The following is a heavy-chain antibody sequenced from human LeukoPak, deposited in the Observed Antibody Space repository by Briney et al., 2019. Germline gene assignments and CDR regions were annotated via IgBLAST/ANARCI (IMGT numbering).Heavy chain of an antibody. CDR3: TSGPLEWGFDL. J-gene: IGHJ2*01. Sequence: ASVKVSCKASGYTFTSYDINWVRQATGQGLEWMGWMSPNSGNTGYAQKFQGRVTMTRDTSISTAYMELNSLRSEDTAVYYCTSGPLEWGFDLWGRGTLVTVSS. CDR1: GYTFTSYD. V-gene: IGHV1-8*01. CDR2: MSPNSGNT. D-gene: IGHD1-1*01.